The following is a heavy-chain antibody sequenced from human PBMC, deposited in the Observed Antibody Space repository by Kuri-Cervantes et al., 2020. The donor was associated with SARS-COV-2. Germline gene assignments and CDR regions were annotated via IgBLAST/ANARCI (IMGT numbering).Heavy chain of an antibody. CDR3: VRFRYYDSIRNASDI. Sequence: ASVKVSCKASGYTFTSYDINWVRQATGQGLEWMGWMNPNSGNTGYAQKFQGRVTITRNTSISTAYMELSSLRSEDTAVYYCVRFRYYDSIRNASDIWGQGTLVTVSS. CDR2: MNPNSGNT. V-gene: IGHV1-8*03. CDR1: GYTFTSYD. J-gene: IGHJ3*02. D-gene: IGHD3-22*01.